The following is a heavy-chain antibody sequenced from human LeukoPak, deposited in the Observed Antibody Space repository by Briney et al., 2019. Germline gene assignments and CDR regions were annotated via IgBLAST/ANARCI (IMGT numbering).Heavy chain of an antibody. D-gene: IGHD2-2*02. Sequence: GASVKASCKASGYTFTGYYMHWVRQAPGQGLEWMGRINPNSGGTNYAQKFQGRVTMTRDTSISTAYMELSRLRSDDTAVYYCAREVGYCSSTSCYNSIYYYYGMDVWGQGTTVTVSS. CDR1: GYTFTGYY. CDR3: AREVGYCSSTSCYNSIYYYYGMDV. J-gene: IGHJ6*02. CDR2: INPNSGGT. V-gene: IGHV1-2*06.